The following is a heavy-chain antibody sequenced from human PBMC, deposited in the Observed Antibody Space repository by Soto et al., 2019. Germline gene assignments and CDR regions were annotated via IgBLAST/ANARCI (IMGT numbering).Heavy chain of an antibody. Sequence: PGESLKISCRGSGYDFNTNWFGWVRQLPGRGVGWVGIMYPGDSDTRYNPSLQGHVTLSVDVTVSTAFLQWRSLETSDTGMYFCARLPRDCNKTSCYYADHWGQGTQVTVSS. V-gene: IGHV5-51*01. CDR3: ARLPRDCNKTSCYYADH. J-gene: IGHJ4*02. CDR2: MYPGDSDT. CDR1: GYDFNTNW. D-gene: IGHD3-3*01.